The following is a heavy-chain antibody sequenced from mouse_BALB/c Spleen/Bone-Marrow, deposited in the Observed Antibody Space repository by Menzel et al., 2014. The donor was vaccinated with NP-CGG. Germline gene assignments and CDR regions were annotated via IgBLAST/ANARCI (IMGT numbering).Heavy chain of an antibody. D-gene: IGHD3-2*02. CDR1: GFTLSSFG. CDR3: AIRAY. Sequence: VQLQQSGGGLVLPGGSRKLSCAASGFTLSSFGMHWVRQAPEKGLEWVAYISSGSSTIYYADIVKGRFTISRDNPKNTLFLQMTSLRSEDTAMYYCAIRAYWGQGTLVTVSA. CDR2: ISSGSSTI. J-gene: IGHJ3*01. V-gene: IGHV5-17*02.